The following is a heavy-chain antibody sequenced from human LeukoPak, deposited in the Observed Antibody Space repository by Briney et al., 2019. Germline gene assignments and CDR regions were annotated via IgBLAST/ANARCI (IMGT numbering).Heavy chain of an antibody. CDR2: ISGSGGST. Sequence: PGGSLRLSCAASGFTFSSYAMSWVRQAPGKGLEWVSAISGSGGSTYYADSVKGRFTISRDNSKNTLYLQMNSLRAEDTAVYYCAGHPTVTTLALGAFDIWGQGTMVTVSS. V-gene: IGHV3-23*01. J-gene: IGHJ3*02. D-gene: IGHD4-17*01. CDR3: AGHPTVTTLALGAFDI. CDR1: GFTFSSYA.